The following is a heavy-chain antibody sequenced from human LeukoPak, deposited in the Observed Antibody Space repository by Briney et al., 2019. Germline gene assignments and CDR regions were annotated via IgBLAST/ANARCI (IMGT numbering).Heavy chain of an antibody. J-gene: IGHJ3*02. D-gene: IGHD1/OR15-1a*01. CDR2: INHSGST. Sequence: SETLSLTFAVYGGSFSGYYWSWIRQPPGKGLEWIGEINHSGSTNYNPSLKSRVTISVDTSKNQFSLKLSSVTAAETAVYFCARGVNNWNIDVFDIWGQGTMVTVSS. CDR3: ARGVNNWNIDVFDI. CDR1: GGSFSGYY. V-gene: IGHV4-34*01.